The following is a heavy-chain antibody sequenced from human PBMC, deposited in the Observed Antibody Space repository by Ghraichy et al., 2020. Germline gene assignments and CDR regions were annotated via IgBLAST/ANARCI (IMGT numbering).Heavy chain of an antibody. J-gene: IGHJ6*02. V-gene: IGHV4-31*03. Sequence: SETLSLTCTVSDGSVSSGIYYWSWVRQHPGKGLEWIGNIFYRGRTYYTPSLKSRATFSIDTFKSQFSLKLTSVTAADTAIYYCARGVGYTEVLVDYGMDVWGQGTTVTVSS. CDR2: IFYRGRT. CDR1: DGSVSSGIYY. D-gene: IGHD5-18*01. CDR3: ARGVGYTEVLVDYGMDV.